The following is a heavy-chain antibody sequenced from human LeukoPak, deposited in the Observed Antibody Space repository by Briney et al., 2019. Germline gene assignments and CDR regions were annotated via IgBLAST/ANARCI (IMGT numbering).Heavy chain of an antibody. Sequence: ASVKVSCKASGYTFTNNYMYWVRQAPGQGLEWMGIINPSGGSTTYAQKFKGRVTMTRDTSTSTVYMELSSLRSEDTALYYCARAYYYDSSAYYPGGDYWGQGTLVTVSS. CDR2: INPSGGST. D-gene: IGHD3-22*01. CDR1: GYTFTNNY. J-gene: IGHJ4*02. CDR3: ARAYYYDSSAYYPGGDY. V-gene: IGHV1-46*01.